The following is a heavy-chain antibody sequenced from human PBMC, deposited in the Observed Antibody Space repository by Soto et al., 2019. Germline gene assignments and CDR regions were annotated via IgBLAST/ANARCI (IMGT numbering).Heavy chain of an antibody. V-gene: IGHV1-18*01. CDR3: ARDQPDRYSGYDYLNNWFDP. CDR2: ISAYNGNT. J-gene: IGHJ5*02. CDR1: GYTFTSYG. Sequence: GASVKVSCKASGYTFTSYGISWVRQAPGQGLEWMGWISAYNGNTNYAQKLQGRVTMTTDTSTSTAYMELRSLRSDDTAVYYCARDQPDRYSGYDYLNNWFDPWGQGTLVTVSS. D-gene: IGHD5-12*01.